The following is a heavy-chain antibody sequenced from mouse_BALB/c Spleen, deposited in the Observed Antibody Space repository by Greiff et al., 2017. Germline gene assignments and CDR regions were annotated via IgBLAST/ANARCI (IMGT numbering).Heavy chain of an antibody. CDR3: TRSGGLRRDAMDY. CDR1: GYSFTSYW. V-gene: IGHV1-5*01. D-gene: IGHD2-4*01. CDR2: LYPGNSDT. J-gene: IGHJ4*01. Sequence: VQLKESGTVLARPGASVKMSCKASGYSFTSYWMHWVKQRHGQGLEWIGALYPGNSDTRYNQKFKGKAKLTAVTSASTAYMELSSLTNEDSAVYSCTRSGGLRRDAMDYGGQGTSVTVAS.